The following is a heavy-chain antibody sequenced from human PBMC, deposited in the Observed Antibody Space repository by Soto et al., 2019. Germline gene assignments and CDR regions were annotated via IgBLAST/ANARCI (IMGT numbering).Heavy chain of an antibody. J-gene: IGHJ4*02. D-gene: IGHD3-10*01. CDR3: ARTGSRASARYFDY. CDR2: IDYSGST. CDR1: GYSISSSNW. Sequence: PSETLSLTCAVSGYSISSSNWWGWIRQPPGKGLECIGYIDYSGSTYYNPSLKSRGTMSVDTSKNQFSLKLSSVTAVDTAVYYCARTGSRASARYFDYSGQGTLVTVSS. V-gene: IGHV4-28*01.